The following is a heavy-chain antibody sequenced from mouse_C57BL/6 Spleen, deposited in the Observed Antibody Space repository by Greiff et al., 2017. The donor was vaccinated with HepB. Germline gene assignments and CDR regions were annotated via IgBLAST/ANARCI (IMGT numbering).Heavy chain of an antibody. CDR1: GYTFTSYW. J-gene: IGHJ2*01. D-gene: IGHD1-1*01. Sequence: VQLQQPGAELVKPGASVKLSCKASGYTFTSYWMHWVKQRPGQGLEWIGMIHPNSGSTNYNEKFKSKATLTVDKSSSTAYMQLSSLTSEDSAVYYCAREWILYYGRGGVFDYWGQGTTLTVSS. CDR3: AREWILYYGRGGVFDY. V-gene: IGHV1-64*01. CDR2: IHPNSGST.